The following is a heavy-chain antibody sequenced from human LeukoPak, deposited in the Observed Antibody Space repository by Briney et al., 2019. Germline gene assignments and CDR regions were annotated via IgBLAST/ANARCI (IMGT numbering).Heavy chain of an antibody. Sequence: PGGSLRLSCAASGFTFSSYAMSWVRQAPGRGLEWVSAISASGGSTYYADSVKGRFTISRDNSKNTLYLQMNSLRAEDTAVYYCARWGGSGSYYILQPDYWGQGTLVTVSS. CDR3: ARWGGSGSYYILQPDY. V-gene: IGHV3-23*01. J-gene: IGHJ4*02. CDR2: ISASGGST. CDR1: GFTFSSYA. D-gene: IGHD3-10*01.